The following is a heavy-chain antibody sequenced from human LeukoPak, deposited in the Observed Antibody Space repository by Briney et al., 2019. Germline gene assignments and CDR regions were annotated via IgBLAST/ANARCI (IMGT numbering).Heavy chain of an antibody. J-gene: IGHJ4*02. CDR1: GYTFTTYA. V-gene: IGHV1-3*01. D-gene: IGHD6-13*01. CDR3: ARDPIGSRWPYYFDY. CDR2: INASNGNT. Sequence: ASVKVSCKASGYTFTTYAMHWVRQAPGQRLEWMGWINASNGNTKYSQKFQARVTITRDTSASTAYMELSSLRSEDTAVYYCARDPIGSRWPYYFDYWGQGTLVTVSS.